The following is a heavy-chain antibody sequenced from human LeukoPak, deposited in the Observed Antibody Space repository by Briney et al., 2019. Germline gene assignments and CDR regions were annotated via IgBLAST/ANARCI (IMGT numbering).Heavy chain of an antibody. J-gene: IGHJ4*02. CDR2: ISWNSGSI. CDR3: ARGLTTTSADY. CDR1: GFTFDDYA. V-gene: IGHV3-9*01. Sequence: LPGGSLRLSCAASGFTFDDYAMHWVRQAPGKGLEWVSGISWNSGSIGYADSVKGRFATSRDNAKNTLYLQMNSLRAEDTAVYYCARGLTTTSADYWGQGTLVTVSS. D-gene: IGHD1-26*01.